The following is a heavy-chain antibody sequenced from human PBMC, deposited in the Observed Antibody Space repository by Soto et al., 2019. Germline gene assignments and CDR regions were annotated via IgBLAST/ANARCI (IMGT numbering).Heavy chain of an antibody. V-gene: IGHV1-69*06. CDR1: GGTFSSYA. J-gene: IGHJ4*02. CDR2: IIPSGDST. D-gene: IGHD1-26*01. CDR3: ARDWEFGY. Sequence: QVQLVQSGAEVKKPGSSVKVSCKASGGTFSSYAISWVRQAPGQGLEWMGGIIPSGDSTTYAQKFQGRVTMTRDTSTSTLFMELSSLRSEDTAVYFCARDWEFGYWGQGTLVTVSS.